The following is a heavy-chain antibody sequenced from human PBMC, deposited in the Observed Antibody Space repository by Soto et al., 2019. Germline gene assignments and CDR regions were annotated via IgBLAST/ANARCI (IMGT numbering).Heavy chain of an antibody. CDR2: ISGGGSFS. V-gene: IGHV3-21*01. J-gene: IGHJ4*02. Sequence: XVQLVESGGGLVKAGGSLRLSCVSSGFTFSSYSMNWVRXXXXXXLEWVSSISGGGSFSFFPDSLKGRFTISRDNARXXXXLXXXXXXXXXXXXXXXXXXXXXXXXXXXXGQGAQVSVSS. CDR3: XXXXXXXXXXXX. CDR1: GFTFSSYS.